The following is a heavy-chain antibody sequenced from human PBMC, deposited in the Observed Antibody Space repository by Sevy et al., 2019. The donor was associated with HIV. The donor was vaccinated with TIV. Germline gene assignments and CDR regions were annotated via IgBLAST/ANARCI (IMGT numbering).Heavy chain of an antibody. V-gene: IGHV4-30-4*08. CDR3: ARTYYDFWSGPESYYFDY. CDR2: IYYSGST. D-gene: IGHD3-3*01. J-gene: IGHJ4*02. Sequence: SETLSLTCTVSGGSISSGDYYWSWIRQPPGKGLEWIGYIYYSGSTYYNPSLKSRVTISVDTSKNQFSLKLSSVTAADTAVYYCARTYYDFWSGPESYYFDYSGQGTVVTVSS. CDR1: GGSISSGDYY.